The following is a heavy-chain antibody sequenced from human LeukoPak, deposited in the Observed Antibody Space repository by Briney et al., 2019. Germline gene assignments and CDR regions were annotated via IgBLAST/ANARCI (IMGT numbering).Heavy chain of an antibody. Sequence: PSETLSLTCTVSGGSISSYYWSWIRQPPGKGLEWIGYIYYSGTTNYNPSLRSRVTISIDTSKNQFSLKLSSVTAADTAVYYCARELRWGNSIDYWGQGTLVTVSS. CDR3: ARELRWGNSIDY. CDR2: IYYSGTT. J-gene: IGHJ4*02. CDR1: GGSISSYY. D-gene: IGHD4-23*01. V-gene: IGHV4-59*01.